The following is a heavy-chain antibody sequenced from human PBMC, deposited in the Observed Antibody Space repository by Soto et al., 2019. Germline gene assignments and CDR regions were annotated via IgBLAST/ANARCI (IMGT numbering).Heavy chain of an antibody. V-gene: IGHV1-24*01. Sequence: ASVKVSCKVSGYTFTDLSVHWVRQAPGKGLEWMGGFDPEEDETIYAQKFKGRVAMTEDTSTDTAYMELSSLRSEDTAMYYCATGGGFGKWGNTSPFHYGMEVWGQGTAVSVSS. D-gene: IGHD3-10*01. J-gene: IGHJ6*01. CDR3: ATGGGFGKWGNTSPFHYGMEV. CDR2: FDPEEDET. CDR1: GYTFTDLS.